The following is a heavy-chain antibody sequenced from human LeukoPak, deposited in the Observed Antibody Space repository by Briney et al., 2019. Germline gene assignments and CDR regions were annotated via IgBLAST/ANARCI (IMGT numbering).Heavy chain of an antibody. Sequence: GGSLRLSCAASGFTFSSNWMHWVRQAPGKGLVWVSRINSDESRIDYADSVKGRFTISRDNAKSTLFLQMNSLRAEDTGVYYCARDQLWFGELLNWFDSWGQGTLVTVSS. CDR1: GFTFSSNW. CDR3: ARDQLWFGELLNWFDS. V-gene: IGHV3-74*01. D-gene: IGHD3-10*01. J-gene: IGHJ5*01. CDR2: INSDESRI.